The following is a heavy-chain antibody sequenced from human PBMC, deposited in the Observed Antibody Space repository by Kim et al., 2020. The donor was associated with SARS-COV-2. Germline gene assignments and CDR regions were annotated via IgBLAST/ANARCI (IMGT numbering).Heavy chain of an antibody. Sequence: SLKSRVTISVERSKNQFSLKLSSVTAADTAVYYCASSPYYDFWSGYYFDYWGQGTLVTVSS. CDR3: ASSPYYDFWSGYYFDY. J-gene: IGHJ4*02. D-gene: IGHD3-3*01. V-gene: IGHV4-30-2*01.